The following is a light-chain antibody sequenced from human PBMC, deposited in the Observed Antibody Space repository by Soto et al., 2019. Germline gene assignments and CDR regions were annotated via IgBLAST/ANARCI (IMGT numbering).Light chain of an antibody. CDR2: ETS. V-gene: IGKV3-11*01. Sequence: VLTQSPATLSLSAGERATLSCRASQSVSRYLARYQQKPGQAPRLLIYETSTRATGVPDRFSGSGSGTDFTLTITKLETEDYAVYYCQQRNNWPLTFGGGTKVESK. CDR1: QSVSRY. CDR3: QQRNNWPLT. J-gene: IGKJ4*01.